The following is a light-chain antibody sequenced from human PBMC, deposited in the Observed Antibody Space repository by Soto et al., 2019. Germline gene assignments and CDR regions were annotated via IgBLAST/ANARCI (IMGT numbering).Light chain of an antibody. J-gene: IGKJ5*01. CDR3: QQRSNWIT. CDR1: QSVGTY. CDR2: DAS. Sequence: EVVLTQSPATLSLSPGERATLSCRASQSVGTYLAWYQQKPGQTPRLLIYDASNRATGIPARFSGSGSGTDFTLIIISLEPDDFAVYYCQQRSNWITVGQGTRLE. V-gene: IGKV3-11*01.